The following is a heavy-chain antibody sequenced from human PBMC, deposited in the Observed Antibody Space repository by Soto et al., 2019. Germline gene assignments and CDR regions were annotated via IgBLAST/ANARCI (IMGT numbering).Heavy chain of an antibody. V-gene: IGHV4-31*03. D-gene: IGHD4-4*01. Sequence: QVQLQESGPGLVKPSQTLSLTCTVSGGSISSGGYYWSWIRQHPGKGLEWIGYIYYSGSTYYNPSLNSRVTIPVDTPKNQYSLKLRSVTAADTAVYYCARDRGTTVPRYGMDVWGQGTTVTVSS. CDR3: ARDRGTTVPRYGMDV. J-gene: IGHJ6*02. CDR2: IYYSGST. CDR1: GGSISSGGYY.